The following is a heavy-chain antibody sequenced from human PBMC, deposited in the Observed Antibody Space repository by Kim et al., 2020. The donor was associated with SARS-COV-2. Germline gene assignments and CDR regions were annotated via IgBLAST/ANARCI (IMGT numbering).Heavy chain of an antibody. CDR3: ARDNNYRVDV. CDR2: SEK. J-gene: IGHJ6*02. Sequence: SEKYYVDSVKDRVTIYRDNAKNALYRQMNSLRGEDTAVYYCARDNNYRVDVWGQGTTVTV. V-gene: IGHV3-7*01.